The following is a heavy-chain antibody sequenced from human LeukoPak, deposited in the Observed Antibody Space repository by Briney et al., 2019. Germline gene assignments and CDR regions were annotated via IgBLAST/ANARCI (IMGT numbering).Heavy chain of an antibody. CDR2: INPSGGST. CDR3: ARGLVGATSAFDI. V-gene: IGHV1-46*01. Sequence: ASVKVSCKASGYTFTSYYMHWVRQAPGQGLEWMGIINPSGGSTGYAQKFQGRVTMTRDTSTSTAYMELSSLRSEDTAVYYCARGLVGATSAFDIWGQGTMVTVSS. D-gene: IGHD1-26*01. CDR1: GYTFTSYY. J-gene: IGHJ3*02.